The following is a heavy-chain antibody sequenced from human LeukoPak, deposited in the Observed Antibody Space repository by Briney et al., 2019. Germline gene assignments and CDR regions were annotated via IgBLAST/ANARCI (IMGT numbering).Heavy chain of an antibody. V-gene: IGHV3-7*01. J-gene: IGHJ4*02. CDR2: IKEDGSAT. D-gene: IGHD6-19*01. Sequence: AGGSLRLSCAASGFIFTNYWMTWVRQAPGKGLEWVAHIKEDGSATNYVDSVRGRYTISRDNAKSSLSLQMNSLRVEDTAVYYCVRESGWFRFDNWGQGTLVTVSS. CDR3: VRESGWFRFDN. CDR1: GFIFTNYW.